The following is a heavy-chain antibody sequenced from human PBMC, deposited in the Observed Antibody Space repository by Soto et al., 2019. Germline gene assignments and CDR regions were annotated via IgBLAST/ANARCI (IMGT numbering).Heavy chain of an antibody. J-gene: IGHJ4*02. Sequence: QVQLVQSGAEVKKPGASVKVSCKASGYTFTSYGISWVRQAPGQGLEWMGWISAYNGNTNYAQKLQGRVTMTTDASTSTAYMELRSLRSDDTAVYYCARDARRDDFWSGYPPGDYWGQGTLVTVSS. D-gene: IGHD3-3*01. CDR1: GYTFTSYG. CDR2: ISAYNGNT. V-gene: IGHV1-18*01. CDR3: ARDARRDDFWSGYPPGDY.